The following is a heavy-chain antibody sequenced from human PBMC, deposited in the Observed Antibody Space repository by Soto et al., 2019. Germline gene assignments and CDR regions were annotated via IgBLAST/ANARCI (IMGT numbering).Heavy chain of an antibody. CDR1: GYTFTIYG. J-gene: IGHJ5*01. CDR3: ARVGQFTGWFDS. D-gene: IGHD1-26*01. V-gene: IGHV1-18*04. Sequence: QVQLVQSGAEVKKPGASVKVSCKASGYTFTIYGISWVRQAPGQGLEWMGWSSAYNGDTNYAQKYQGRVTMTTDTSTSTGSMELRSLRFDDTAVYYCARVGQFTGWFDSWGQGTLVTVSS. CDR2: SSAYNGDT.